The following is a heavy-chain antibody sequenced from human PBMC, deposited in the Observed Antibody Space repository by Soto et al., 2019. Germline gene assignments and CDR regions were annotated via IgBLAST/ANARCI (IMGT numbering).Heavy chain of an antibody. CDR2: IWYDGSNK. Sequence: QVQLVESGGGVVQPGRSLRLSCAASGFTFSSYGMHWVRQAPGKGLEWVAVIWYDGSNKYYADSVKGRFTISRDNSKNKLYLQMNSLRAEDTAVYYCARDQEWEPKYYFDYWGQGTLVTVSS. CDR3: ARDQEWEPKYYFDY. CDR1: GFTFSSYG. D-gene: IGHD1-26*01. V-gene: IGHV3-33*01. J-gene: IGHJ4*02.